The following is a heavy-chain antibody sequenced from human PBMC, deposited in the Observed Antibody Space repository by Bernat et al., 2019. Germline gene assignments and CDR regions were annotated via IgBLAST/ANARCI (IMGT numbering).Heavy chain of an antibody. J-gene: IGHJ3*02. CDR1: GFTFSDYY. CDR2: ISSSSSYT. Sequence: QVQLVESGGGLVKPGGSLRLSCAASGFTFSDYYMSWIRQAPGKGLEWVSYISSSSSYTNYADSVKGRFTISRDNAKNSLYLQMNSLRAEDTAVYYCARGRAVAAPWDAFDMWGQGTMVTVSS. D-gene: IGHD6-19*01. V-gene: IGHV3-11*05. CDR3: ARGRAVAAPWDAFDM.